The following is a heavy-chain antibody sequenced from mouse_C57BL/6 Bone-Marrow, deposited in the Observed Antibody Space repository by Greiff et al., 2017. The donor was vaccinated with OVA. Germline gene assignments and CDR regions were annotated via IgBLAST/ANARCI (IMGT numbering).Heavy chain of an antibody. CDR1: GFTFSSYG. V-gene: IGHV5-6*02. J-gene: IGHJ3*01. CDR2: ISSGGSYT. CDR3: ARRLDPEKAWFAY. Sequence: EVKLVESGGDLVKPGGSLKLSCAASGFTFSSYGMSWVRQTPDKRLEWVATISSGGSYTYYPDSVKGRFTISRDNAKNTLYLQMSSLKSEDTAMYYCARRLDPEKAWFAYWGQGTLVTVSA.